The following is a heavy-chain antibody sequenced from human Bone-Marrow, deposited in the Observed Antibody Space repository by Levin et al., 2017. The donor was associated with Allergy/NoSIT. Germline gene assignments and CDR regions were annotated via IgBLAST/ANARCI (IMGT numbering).Heavy chain of an antibody. V-gene: IGHV3-9*01. Sequence: SLKISCAASGFTFDDFAMHWVRQPPGKGLEWVSGISWNSGKIAYADSVKGRFTISRDNGKSTLYLQMNSLRTEDTAIYYCAKGIYASGWFDYWGQGTLAIVSS. CDR1: GFTFDDFA. J-gene: IGHJ5*01. CDR2: ISWNSGKI. CDR3: AKGIYASGWFDY. D-gene: IGHD2-2*01.